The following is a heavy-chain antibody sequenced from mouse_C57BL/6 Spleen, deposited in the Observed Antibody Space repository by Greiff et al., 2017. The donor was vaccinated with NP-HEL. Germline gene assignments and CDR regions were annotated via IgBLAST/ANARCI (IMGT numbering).Heavy chain of an antibody. V-gene: IGHV5-16*01. CDR2: INYDGSST. J-gene: IGHJ3*01. D-gene: IGHD3-2*02. CDR1: GFTFSDYY. CDR3: ARDQESYPFAY. Sequence: EVHLVESEGGLVQPGSSMKLSCTASGFTFSDYYMAWVRQVPEKGLEWVANINYDGSSTYYLDSLKSRFIISRDNAKNILYLQMSSLKSEDTATYYCARDQESYPFAYWGQGTLVTVSA.